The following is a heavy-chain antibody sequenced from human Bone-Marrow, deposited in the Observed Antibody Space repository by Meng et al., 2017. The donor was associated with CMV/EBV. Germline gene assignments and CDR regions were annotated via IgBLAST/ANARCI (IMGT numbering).Heavy chain of an antibody. CDR1: GYTFTGYY. CDR3: ASRHGDFQPAGLSPSVVRRTPLEYYYYGMDV. CDR2: INPNSGGT. Sequence: ASVKVSCKASGYTFTGYYMHWVRQTPGQGLEWMGWINPNSGGTNYAQKFQGRVTITTDESTSTAYMELSSLRSEDTAVYDCASRHGDFQPAGLSPSVVRRTPLEYYYYGMDVWGQGTTVTISS. J-gene: IGHJ6*02. V-gene: IGHV1-2*02. D-gene: IGHD3-3*01.